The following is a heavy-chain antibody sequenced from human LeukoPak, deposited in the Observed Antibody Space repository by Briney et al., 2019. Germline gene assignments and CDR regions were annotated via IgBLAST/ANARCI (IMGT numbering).Heavy chain of an antibody. Sequence: ASVKVSCKVSGYTFSRYDINWVRQASGQGLEWMGWMNPNSGNTGYAQKFQGRVTLTEGTSTDTAYMELSSLRSEDMAVYYCRVVNYYFDYWGQGTLVTVSS. J-gene: IGHJ4*02. D-gene: IGHD4-23*01. CDR1: GYTFSRYD. CDR2: MNPNSGNT. V-gene: IGHV1-8*01. CDR3: RVVNYYFDY.